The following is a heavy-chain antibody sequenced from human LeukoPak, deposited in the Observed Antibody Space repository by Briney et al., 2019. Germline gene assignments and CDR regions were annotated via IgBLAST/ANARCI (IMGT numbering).Heavy chain of an antibody. CDR3: ARDSYYHDTSPYAMDV. J-gene: IGHJ6*02. V-gene: IGHV3-53*01. D-gene: IGHD3-22*01. CDR2: IYSGGNGGST. CDR1: GFTVSSNY. Sequence: PGGSLRLSCAASGFTVSSNYMTWVRQAPGKGLEWVSVIYSGGNGGSTFYADSVKGRFTISRDHSKNTLYLQMNSLRAEDTAVYYCARDSYYHDTSPYAMDVWGQGTTVTVSS.